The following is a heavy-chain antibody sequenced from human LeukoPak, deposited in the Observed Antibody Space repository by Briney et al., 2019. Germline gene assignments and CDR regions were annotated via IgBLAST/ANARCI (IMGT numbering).Heavy chain of an antibody. CDR3: ARDLRYYYGSGIPY. V-gene: IGHV1-46*01. Sequence: ASVKVSCKASGGTFSSYAISWVRQAPGQGLEWMGIINPSGGSTSYAQKFQGRVTMTRDTSTSTVYMELSSLRSEDTAVYYCARDLRYYYGSGIPYWGQGTLVTVSS. D-gene: IGHD3-10*01. J-gene: IGHJ4*02. CDR2: INPSGGST. CDR1: GGTFSSYA.